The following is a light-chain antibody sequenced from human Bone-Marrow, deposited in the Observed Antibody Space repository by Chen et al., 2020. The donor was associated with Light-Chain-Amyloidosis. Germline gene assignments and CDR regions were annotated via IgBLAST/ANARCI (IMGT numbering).Light chain of an antibody. Sequence: NFMPTPPHSVLASQGKLVIISCTLSSGSIATNYVQWYQQRPGSSPTTVIYEDDQRPSGVPDRFSGSSDRSSNAASLTISGLKNEDEADYYCQSYQGSSQGVFGGGTKLTVL. V-gene: IGLV6-57*01. CDR3: QSYQGSSQGV. CDR2: EDD. J-gene: IGLJ3*02. CDR1: SGSIATNY.